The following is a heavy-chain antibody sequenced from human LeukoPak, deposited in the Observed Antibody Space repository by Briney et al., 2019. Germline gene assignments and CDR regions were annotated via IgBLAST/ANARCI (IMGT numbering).Heavy chain of an antibody. J-gene: IGHJ6*04. V-gene: IGHV3-30*18. CDR1: GFTFSSYG. D-gene: IGHD5-18*01. Sequence: GGSLRLSCAASGFTFSSYGMHWVRQAPGKGLEWVAVISYDGSNKYYAESVKGRFTISRDNSKNTLYLQMNSLRAEDTAVYYCAKDTAMVPTSSYYYYGMDVWGKGTTVTVSS. CDR2: ISYDGSNK. CDR3: AKDTAMVPTSSYYYYGMDV.